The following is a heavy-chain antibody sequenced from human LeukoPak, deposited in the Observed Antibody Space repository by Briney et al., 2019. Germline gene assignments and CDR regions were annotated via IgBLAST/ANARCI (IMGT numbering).Heavy chain of an antibody. CDR1: GGSISSGGYY. CDR3: ARDRSRGWYYFDY. J-gene: IGHJ4*02. V-gene: IGHV4-31*03. CDR2: IYYSGST. D-gene: IGHD6-19*01. Sequence: SETPSLTCTVSGGSISSGGYYWSWIRQHPGRGLEWIGYIYYSGSTYFNPSLKSRVTISVDTSKNQFSLKLSSVTAADTAVYYCARDRSRGWYYFDYWGQGTLVTVSS.